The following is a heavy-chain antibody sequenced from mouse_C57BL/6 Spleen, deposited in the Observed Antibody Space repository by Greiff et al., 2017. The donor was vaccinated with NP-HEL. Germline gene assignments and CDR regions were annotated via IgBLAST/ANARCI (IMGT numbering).Heavy chain of an antibody. Sequence: QVQLQQSGPGLVQPSQSLSITCTVSGFSFTSYGVHWVRQSPGKGLEWLGVIWRGGSTAYNAAFMSRLSITKDNSKSQVFFKMNSLQADDTAIYYCAKNIYYYGRSYDWYFDVWGTGTTVTVSS. CDR1: GFSFTSYG. J-gene: IGHJ1*03. CDR2: IWRGGST. V-gene: IGHV2-5*01. D-gene: IGHD1-1*01. CDR3: AKNIYYYGRSYDWYFDV.